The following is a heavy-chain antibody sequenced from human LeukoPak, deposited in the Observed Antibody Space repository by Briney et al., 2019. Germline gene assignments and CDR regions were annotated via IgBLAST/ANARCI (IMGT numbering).Heavy chain of an antibody. D-gene: IGHD6-13*01. CDR3: ARDLTRIAAAGHSSLYY. V-gene: IGHV3-7*01. CDR2: IKQDGSEK. J-gene: IGHJ4*02. CDR1: GFTFSSYW. Sequence: GGSLRLSCAASGFTFSSYWMSWVRQAPGKGLEWVANIKQDGSEKYYVDSVKGRFTISRDNAKNSLYLQMNSLRAEDTAVYYCARDLTRIAAAGHSSLYYWGQGTLVTVSS.